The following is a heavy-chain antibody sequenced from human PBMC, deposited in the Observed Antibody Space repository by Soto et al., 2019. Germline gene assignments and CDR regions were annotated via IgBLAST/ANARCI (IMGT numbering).Heavy chain of an antibody. Sequence: VRQARGQRLEWIGWIVVGSGNTNYAQKFQERVTITRDMSTSTAYMELSSLRSEDTAVYYCAASLVVVPAATSMDVWGQGTTVTVSS. D-gene: IGHD2-2*01. V-gene: IGHV1-58*01. CDR2: IVVGSGNT. CDR3: AASLVVVPAATSMDV. J-gene: IGHJ6*02.